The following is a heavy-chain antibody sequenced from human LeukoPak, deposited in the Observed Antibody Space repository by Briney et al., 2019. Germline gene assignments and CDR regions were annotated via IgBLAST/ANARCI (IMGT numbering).Heavy chain of an antibody. J-gene: IGHJ4*02. CDR2: IYPGNSDA. D-gene: IGHD2-15*01. V-gene: IGHV5-51*01. Sequence: GESLKISCKVSGNTFNTNWIGWVRQMPGKGLEWMGIIYPGNSDATYSPSSEGQVTISADKSISTAYLQWTSLKASDTAIYYCARQAGDRWSPFDYWGQGTRVTVSS. CDR1: GNTFNTNW. CDR3: ARQAGDRWSPFDY.